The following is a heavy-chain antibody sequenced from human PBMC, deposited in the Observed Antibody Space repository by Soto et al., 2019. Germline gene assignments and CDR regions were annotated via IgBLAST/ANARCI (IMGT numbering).Heavy chain of an antibody. CDR1: GGTFSSYA. V-gene: IGHV1-69*01. CDR2: IIPIFGTA. CDR3: ASAGKHQVGRQADDAFDI. Sequence: QVQLVQSGAEVKKPGSSVKVSCKASGGTFSSYAISWVRQAPGQGLEWMGGIIPIFGTANYAQKFQGRVTITADESTSTAYMELSSLRSEVTAVYYCASAGKHQVGRQADDAFDIWGQGTMVTVSS. J-gene: IGHJ3*02. D-gene: IGHD1-26*01.